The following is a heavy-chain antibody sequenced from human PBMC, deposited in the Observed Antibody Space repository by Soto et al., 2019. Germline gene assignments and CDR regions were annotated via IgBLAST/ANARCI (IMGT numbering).Heavy chain of an antibody. D-gene: IGHD2-2*01. J-gene: IGHJ5*02. V-gene: IGHV3-21*03. CDR2: ISTGSDYI. CDR3: ARDSRIGAKPAMGSRGVDP. Sequence: EVQLVESGGGLVKPGGSLRLSCATSGFTFSSYSMNWVRQAPGKDLEWISSISTGSDYIYYADSVEGRFTISRDNAKTXVXXQLNSLRAEETAVYYCARDSRIGAKPAMGSRGVDPWGQGTLVTVSS. CDR1: GFTFSSYS.